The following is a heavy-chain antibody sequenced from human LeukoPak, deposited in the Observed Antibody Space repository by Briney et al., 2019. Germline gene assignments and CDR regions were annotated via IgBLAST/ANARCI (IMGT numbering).Heavy chain of an antibody. CDR2: ISGSGGST. J-gene: IGHJ6*03. CDR1: GFTFSSYA. CDR3: AKEGADYYGFLNYYYMDV. Sequence: GGSLRLSCAASGFTFSSYAMSWVRQAPGKGLEWVSAISGSGGSTYYADSVKGRFTISRDNSKNTLYLQMNSLRAEDTAVYYCAKEGADYYGFLNYYYMDVWGKGTTVTVSS. D-gene: IGHD3-3*01. V-gene: IGHV3-23*01.